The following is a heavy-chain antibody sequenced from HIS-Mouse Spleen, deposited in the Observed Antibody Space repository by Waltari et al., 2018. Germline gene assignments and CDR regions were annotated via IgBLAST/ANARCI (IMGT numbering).Heavy chain of an antibody. CDR2: IIPILGIA. D-gene: IGHD3-16*01. V-gene: IGHV1-69*04. J-gene: IGHJ3*02. Sequence: QVQLVQSGAEVKKPGSSVKVSCKASGGTLSSYAISWVRQAPGQGLEWMGRIIPILGIANYAQKFQGRVTITADKSTSTAYMELSSLRSEDTAVYYCARGDDYVWGSTIRDAFDIWGQGTMVTVSS. CDR3: ARGDDYVWGSTIRDAFDI. CDR1: GGTLSSYA.